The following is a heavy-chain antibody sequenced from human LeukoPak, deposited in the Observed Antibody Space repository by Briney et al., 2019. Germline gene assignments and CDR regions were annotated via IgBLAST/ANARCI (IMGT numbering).Heavy chain of an antibody. Sequence: SETLSLTCTVSGGSISSSSYYWGWIRQPPGKGLEWIGSIYYSGSTYYNPSLKSRVTISVDTSKNQFSLNLSSVTAADTAVYYCARGGVLWFGSPNWFDPWGQGTLVTVSS. CDR2: IYYSGST. CDR3: ARGGVLWFGSPNWFDP. CDR1: GGSISSSSYY. J-gene: IGHJ5*02. V-gene: IGHV4-39*01. D-gene: IGHD3-10*01.